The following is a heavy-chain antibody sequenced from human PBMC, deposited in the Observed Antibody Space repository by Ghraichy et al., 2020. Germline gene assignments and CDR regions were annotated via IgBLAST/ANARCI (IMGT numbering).Heavy chain of an antibody. CDR2: ISGSSGSI. Sequence: GGSLRLSCAASGFSFSTYSMNWVRQVPGKGLEWLSYISGSSGSIYYADSVRGRFTVSRDNAKNSLFLQMNSLRDEDTAVYYCARDRDDIWGNYRYSFNCWGQRTLVTVSS. D-gene: IGHD3-16*02. J-gene: IGHJ4*02. V-gene: IGHV3-48*02. CDR1: GFSFSTYS. CDR3: ARDRDDIWGNYRYSFNC.